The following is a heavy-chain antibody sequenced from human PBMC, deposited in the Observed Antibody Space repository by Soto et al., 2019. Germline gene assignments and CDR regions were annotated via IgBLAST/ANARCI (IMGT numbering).Heavy chain of an antibody. Sequence: QVQLVQSGAEVKKPGASVKVSCKASGYTFTTYGITWVRQAPGQGLEWMGWISDYNGNTKYAQKLQGRVTMTTDTSTSTAYMELRSLRSDDTAVYYWARDTAMALPDAWGQGTLVTVSS. CDR1: GYTFTTYG. CDR2: ISDYNGNT. D-gene: IGHD5-18*01. V-gene: IGHV1-18*01. CDR3: ARDTAMALPDA. J-gene: IGHJ4*02.